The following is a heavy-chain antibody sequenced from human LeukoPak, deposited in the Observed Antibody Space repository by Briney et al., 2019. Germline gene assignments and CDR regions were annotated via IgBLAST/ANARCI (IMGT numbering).Heavy chain of an antibody. Sequence: GGSLRLSCTASGFPFSTYTVSWVRQAPGKGLQWVSSIIGGDGTIYYADSVKGWFTISRDISKNTLYLQMNSLRAEDTAIYYCAKGASPFDYLGQGTLVTVSS. J-gene: IGHJ4*02. V-gene: IGHV3-23*01. CDR3: AKGASPFDY. CDR1: GFPFSTYT. CDR2: IIGGDGTI.